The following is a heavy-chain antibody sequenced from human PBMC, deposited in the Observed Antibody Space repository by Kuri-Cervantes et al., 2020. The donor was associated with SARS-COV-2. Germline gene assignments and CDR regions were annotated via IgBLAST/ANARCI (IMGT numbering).Heavy chain of an antibody. CDR1: GYTFTSYA. Sequence: ASVKVSCKASGYTFTSYAMHWVRQAPGQRLEWMGWISAYNGNTNYAQKLQGRVTVTAAKSTSTAYMELNSLRSDDTAVYYCAREGGGIAVAGYYGMDVWGQGATVTVSS. V-gene: IGHV1-3*01. J-gene: IGHJ6*02. CDR3: AREGGGIAVAGYYGMDV. D-gene: IGHD6-19*01. CDR2: ISAYNGNT.